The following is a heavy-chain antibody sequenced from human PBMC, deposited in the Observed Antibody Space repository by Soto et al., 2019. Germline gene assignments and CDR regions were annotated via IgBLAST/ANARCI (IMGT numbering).Heavy chain of an antibody. J-gene: IGHJ6*02. Sequence: PGGPLSLSCAASGFTFSSYGMHWVRQAPGKGLEWVAVISYDGSNKYYADSVKGRFTISRDNSKNTLYLQMNSLRAEDTAVYYCAKALGYCSSTSCYAVQNYYYYGMDVWGQGTTVTVSS. CDR2: ISYDGSNK. D-gene: IGHD2-2*01. CDR3: AKALGYCSSTSCYAVQNYYYYGMDV. CDR1: GFTFSSYG. V-gene: IGHV3-30*18.